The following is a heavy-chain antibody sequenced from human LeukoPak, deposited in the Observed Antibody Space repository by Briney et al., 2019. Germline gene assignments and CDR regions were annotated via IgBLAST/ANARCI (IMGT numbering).Heavy chain of an antibody. D-gene: IGHD6-6*01. CDR1: GFTVSSNY. J-gene: IGHJ5*02. V-gene: IGHV3-23*01. CDR2: IRGSGSST. Sequence: GGSLRLSCAASGFTVSSNYMSWVRQAPGKGLEWVSAIRGSGSSTYYADSVKCRFTISRDNSKNTLYLQMNSLRAEDTAVYYCAKDLRRSDYLGSSPFDPWGQGTLVTVSS. CDR3: AKDLRRSDYLGSSPFDP.